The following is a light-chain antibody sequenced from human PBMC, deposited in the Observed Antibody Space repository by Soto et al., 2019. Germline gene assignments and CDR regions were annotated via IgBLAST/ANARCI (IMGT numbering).Light chain of an antibody. CDR2: DDS. CDR1: NIGSKS. Sequence: SYVLTQPPSGSVAPGQTARITCGGNNIGSKSVHWYQQKPGQAPVLVVDDDSDRPSGIPERFSGSNSGNTATLTISRVEAEDEADYFCHVWDSSSEHVFGTGTKLTVL. CDR3: HVWDSSSEHV. V-gene: IGLV3-21*02. J-gene: IGLJ1*01.